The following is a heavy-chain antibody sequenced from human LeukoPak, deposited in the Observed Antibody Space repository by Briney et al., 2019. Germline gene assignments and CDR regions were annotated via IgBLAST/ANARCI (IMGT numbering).Heavy chain of an antibody. Sequence: PSETLSLTCTVSGASISNYYWSWTRQPPGKGLKWIGYIRNTGRTNYNPSLKSRVTISADTSKNQFSLRLSSVTAADTAIYYCARYAATGGPNWFDPWGPGTLVTVSS. D-gene: IGHD2-15*01. J-gene: IGHJ5*02. CDR1: GASISNYY. CDR2: IRNTGRT. CDR3: ARYAATGGPNWFDP. V-gene: IGHV4-59*01.